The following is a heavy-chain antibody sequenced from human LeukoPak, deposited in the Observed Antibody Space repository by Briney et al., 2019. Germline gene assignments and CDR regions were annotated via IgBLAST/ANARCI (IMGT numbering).Heavy chain of an antibody. J-gene: IGHJ6*03. CDR1: GGSISSYY. V-gene: IGHV4-59*01. Sequence: SETLSLTCTVSGGSISSYYWSWIRQPPGKGLEWIGYISYSGSTHYNPSLKSRVTISVDTSKNQFSLKLSSVTAADTAVYYCARLYQQSKWKYYYYYMDVWGKGTAVTVSS. CDR3: ARLYQQSKWKYYYYYMDV. D-gene: IGHD1-1*01. CDR2: ISYSGST.